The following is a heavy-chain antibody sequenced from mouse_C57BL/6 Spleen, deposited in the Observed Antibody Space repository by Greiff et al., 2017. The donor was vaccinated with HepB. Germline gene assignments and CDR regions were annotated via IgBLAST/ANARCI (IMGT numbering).Heavy chain of an antibody. CDR3: ARGDYGPYYYAMDY. Sequence: EVQLQQSGPELVKPGASVKISCKASGYTFTDYYMNWVKQSHGKSLEWIGDINPNNGGTSYNQKFKGKATLTVDKSYSTAYMELRSLTSEDSAVYYCARGDYGPYYYAMDYWGQGTSVTVSS. V-gene: IGHV1-26*01. J-gene: IGHJ4*01. D-gene: IGHD1-1*02. CDR2: INPNNGGT. CDR1: GYTFTDYY.